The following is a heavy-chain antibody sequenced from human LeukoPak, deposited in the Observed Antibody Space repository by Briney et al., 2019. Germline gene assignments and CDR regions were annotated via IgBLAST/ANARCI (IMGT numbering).Heavy chain of an antibody. Sequence: GESLKISCKGSGYSFTSYWIGWVRQMPGKGLEWMGMIYPGDSGTRYSPSFQGQVTISADKSISTAYLQWSSLKASDTAMYYCARRPGYTYGYDYAFDIWGQGTMVTVSS. J-gene: IGHJ3*02. D-gene: IGHD5-18*01. CDR1: GYSFTSYW. V-gene: IGHV5-51*01. CDR3: ARRPGYTYGYDYAFDI. CDR2: IYPGDSGT.